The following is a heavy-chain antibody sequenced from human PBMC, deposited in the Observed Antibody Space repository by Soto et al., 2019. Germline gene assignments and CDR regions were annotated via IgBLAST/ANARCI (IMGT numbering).Heavy chain of an antibody. D-gene: IGHD1-26*01. CDR1: GGSFSGYY. J-gene: IGHJ3*02. CDR3: ARGRIVGATTPLQTDAFDI. CDR2: INHSGST. Sequence: SETLSLTCAVYGGSFSGYYWSWIRQPPGKGLEWIGEINHSGSTNYNPSLKSRVTISVDTSKNQFSLKLSSVTAADTAVYYCARGRIVGATTPLQTDAFDIWGQGTMVTVSS. V-gene: IGHV4-34*01.